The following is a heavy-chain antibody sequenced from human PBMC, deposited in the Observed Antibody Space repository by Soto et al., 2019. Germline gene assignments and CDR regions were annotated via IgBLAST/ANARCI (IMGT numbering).Heavy chain of an antibody. CDR1: GGSISSYY. CDR3: ARTGIYYNSGKGAFDI. V-gene: IGHV4-59*08. Sequence: QVQLQESGPGLVKPSETLSLFCTVSGGSISSYYWSWIRQPPGKGLEWIGYIYYSGSTNYNPSLRSRVTMSVDTSKNHFSLGLASVTAADTAVYYCARTGIYYNSGKGAFDIWGQGTMVTVSS. CDR2: IYYSGST. J-gene: IGHJ3*02. D-gene: IGHD3-10*01.